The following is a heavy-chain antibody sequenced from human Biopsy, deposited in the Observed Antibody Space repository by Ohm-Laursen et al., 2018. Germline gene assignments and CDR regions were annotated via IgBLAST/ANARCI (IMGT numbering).Heavy chain of an antibody. D-gene: IGHD3-22*01. J-gene: IGHJ2*01. V-gene: IGHV4-59*01. Sequence: SDTLSLTWNVSGDSISIYYWSWIRQPPGKGLQWIGYVYYTGSTDYNPSLQSRVTISVDTSKNHFSLRLRSVTPADTAIYYCARDRGYYSDRTVPGYFDLWGRGTLVTVSS. CDR3: ARDRGYYSDRTVPGYFDL. CDR1: GDSISIYY. CDR2: VYYTGST.